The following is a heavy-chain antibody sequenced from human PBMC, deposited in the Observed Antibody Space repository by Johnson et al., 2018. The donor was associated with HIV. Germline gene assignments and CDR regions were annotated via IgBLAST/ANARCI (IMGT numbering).Heavy chain of an antibody. CDR2: ISYDGSNK. Sequence: QVQLVESGGGVVQPGGSLRLSCAASGFTFSSYGMHWVRQAPGKGLEWVAVISYDGSNKYYADSVKGRFTISRDNSKNTLYLQMNSLRAEDTAVYYCARPPGIAALSNRDAFDIWGQGTMVTVSS. D-gene: IGHD6-13*01. V-gene: IGHV3-30*19. CDR1: GFTFSSYG. CDR3: ARPPGIAALSNRDAFDI. J-gene: IGHJ3*02.